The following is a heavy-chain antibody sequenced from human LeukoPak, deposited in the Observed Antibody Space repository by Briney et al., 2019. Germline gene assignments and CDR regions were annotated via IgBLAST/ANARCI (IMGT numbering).Heavy chain of an antibody. V-gene: IGHV4-59*01. CDR3: ASVHYYYYMDV. CDR1: GGSISSYY. Sequence: SETLSLTCTVSGGSISSYYWSWIRQPPGKGLEWIGYIYYSGSTNYNPSLKSRVTISVDTSKNQFSLKLSSVTAADTAVYYCASVHYYYYMDVWGKGTTVTVSS. J-gene: IGHJ6*03. CDR2: IYYSGST.